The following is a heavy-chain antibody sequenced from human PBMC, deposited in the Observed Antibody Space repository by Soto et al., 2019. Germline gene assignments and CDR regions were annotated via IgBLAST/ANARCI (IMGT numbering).Heavy chain of an antibody. CDR3: ARWPYCGGDCLGYFDY. J-gene: IGHJ4*02. D-gene: IGHD2-21*02. CDR2: IIPIYGTA. CDR1: GGTFSSSA. V-gene: IGHV1-69*01. Sequence: QVQLVQSGAEVKKPGSSVKVSCKASGGTFSSSAISWVRQAPGQGLEWMGGIIPIYGTANYAQKFQGRVTITADESTSTAYMELSSLRSEDTAVYYCARWPYCGGDCLGYFDYWVQGTLVTVSS.